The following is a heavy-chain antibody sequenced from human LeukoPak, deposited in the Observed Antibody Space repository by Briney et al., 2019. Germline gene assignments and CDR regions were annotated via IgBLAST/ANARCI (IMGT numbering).Heavy chain of an antibody. CDR1: GYSFTSYW. D-gene: IGHD3-22*01. Sequence: GESLKISCKGSGYSFTSYWIGWVRQMPGKGLEWMGIMYPGDSDTRYSPSFQGQVTISADKSISTAYLQWSSLKASDTAMYYCARLPPYYYDSSGYSPLAAFDIRGQGTMVTVSS. J-gene: IGHJ3*02. CDR3: ARLPPYYYDSSGYSPLAAFDI. CDR2: MYPGDSDT. V-gene: IGHV5-51*01.